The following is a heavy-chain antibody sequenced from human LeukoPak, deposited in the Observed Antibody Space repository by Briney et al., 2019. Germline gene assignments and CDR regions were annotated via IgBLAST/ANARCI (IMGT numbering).Heavy chain of an antibody. CDR3: AREGSSSWSMDY. CDR1: RFTFTIYG. V-gene: IGHV3-21*01. J-gene: IGHJ4*02. CDR2: ISSSSSYI. D-gene: IGHD6-13*01. Sequence: PGGSLRLSCAASRFTFTIYGMSWVRQAPGKGLEWVSSISSSSSYIYYADSVKGRFTISRDNAKNSLYLQMNSLRAEDTAVYYCAREGSSSWSMDYWGQGTLVTVSS.